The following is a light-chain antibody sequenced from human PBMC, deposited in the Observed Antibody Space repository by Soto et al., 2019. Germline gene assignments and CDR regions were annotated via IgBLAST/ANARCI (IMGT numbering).Light chain of an antibody. Sequence: AIRMTQSPSSLSASTGDRVTIACLASQGISSYLAWYQQKPGKAPKLLIYAASNLQRGVSSRFSGSGSGTDFTLTIDSLQPDDFAIYYCQQCFSIPPTFGHGTKVDIK. CDR2: AAS. CDR1: QGISSY. V-gene: IGKV1-8*01. CDR3: QQCFSIPPT. J-gene: IGKJ1*01.